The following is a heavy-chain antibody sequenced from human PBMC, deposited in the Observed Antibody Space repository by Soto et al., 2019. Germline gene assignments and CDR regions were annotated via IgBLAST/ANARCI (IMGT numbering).Heavy chain of an antibody. CDR2: MNPNSGNT. J-gene: IGHJ5*02. CDR1: GYTFTSYD. V-gene: IGHV1-8*01. D-gene: IGHD1-26*01. CDR3: ARGNGGSYDWFDP. Sequence: QVQLVQSGAEVKKPGASVKVSCKASGYTFTSYDVNWVRQATGQGLEWMGWMNPNSGNTGYAQRFQGRVTXTXNXXISTAYMELSSLRSEDTAVYYCARGNGGSYDWFDPWGQGTLVTVSS.